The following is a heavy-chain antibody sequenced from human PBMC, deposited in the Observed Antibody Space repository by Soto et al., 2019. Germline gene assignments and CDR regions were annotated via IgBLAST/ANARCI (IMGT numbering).Heavy chain of an antibody. CDR1: GGSFSGYY. J-gene: IGHJ6*02. V-gene: IGHV4-34*01. D-gene: IGHD3-3*01. Sequence: SETLSLTCAVYGGSFSGYYWSWIRQPPGKGLEWIGEINHSGSTNYNPSLKSRVAISVDTSKNQFSLKLSSVTAADTAVYYCARGRVDFWSGTGGYGMDVWGQGTTVTVSS. CDR2: INHSGST. CDR3: ARGRVDFWSGTGGYGMDV.